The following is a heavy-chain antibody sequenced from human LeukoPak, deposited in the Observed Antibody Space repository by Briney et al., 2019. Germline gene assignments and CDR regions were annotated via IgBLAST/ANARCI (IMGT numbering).Heavy chain of an antibody. V-gene: IGHV1-69*05. Sequence: SVKVSCKASGGTFSSYAISLVRQAPGQGLEWMGRIIPIFGTANYAQKFQGRVTITTDESTSTAYMELSSLRSEDTAVYYCARACSTSCPRDNWLDPWGQGTLVTVSS. CDR2: IIPIFGTA. CDR3: ARACSTSCPRDNWLDP. J-gene: IGHJ5*02. D-gene: IGHD2-2*01. CDR1: GGTFSSYA.